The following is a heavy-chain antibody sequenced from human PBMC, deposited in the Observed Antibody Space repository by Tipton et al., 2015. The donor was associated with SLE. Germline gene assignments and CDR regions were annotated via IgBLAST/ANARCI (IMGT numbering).Heavy chain of an antibody. CDR1: GFTFDDYA. CDR2: ISWNSGSI. Sequence: SLRLSCAASGFTFDDYAMHWVRQAPGKGLEWVSGISWNSGSIGYADSVKGRFTISRDNAKNSLYLQMNSLRAEDTALYYCAKGLYSSSWYGYFDLWGRGTLVTVSS. J-gene: IGHJ2*01. V-gene: IGHV3-9*01. D-gene: IGHD6-13*01. CDR3: AKGLYSSSWYGYFDL.